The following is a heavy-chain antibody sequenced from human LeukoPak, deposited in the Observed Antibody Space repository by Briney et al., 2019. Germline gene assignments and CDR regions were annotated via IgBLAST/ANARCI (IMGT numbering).Heavy chain of an antibody. V-gene: IGHV1-69*05. CDR3: ARADYSNGYYFDY. CDR2: IIPIFGTA. J-gene: IGHJ4*02. Sequence: SVKVSCKASGYTFTGYYMHWVRQAPGQGLEWMGGIIPIFGTANYAQKFQGRVTITTDESTSTAYMELSSLRSEDTAVYYCARADYSNGYYFDYWGQGTLVTVSS. CDR1: GYTFTGYY. D-gene: IGHD4-11*01.